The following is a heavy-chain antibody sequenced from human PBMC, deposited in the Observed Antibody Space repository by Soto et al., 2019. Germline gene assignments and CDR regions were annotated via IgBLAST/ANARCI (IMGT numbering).Heavy chain of an antibody. V-gene: IGHV1-18*01. J-gene: IGHJ6*02. CDR1: GYTFTSYG. CDR2: ISAYNGNT. D-gene: IGHD3-3*01. Sequence: ASVKVSCKASGYTFTSYGISWVRQAPGQGLEWMGWISAYNGNTNYAQKLQGRVTMTTDTSTSTAYMELRSLRSDDTAVYYCARVLPFLEWLSYFYYFGKDVWGQVPTVTVSS. CDR3: ARVLPFLEWLSYFYYFGKDV.